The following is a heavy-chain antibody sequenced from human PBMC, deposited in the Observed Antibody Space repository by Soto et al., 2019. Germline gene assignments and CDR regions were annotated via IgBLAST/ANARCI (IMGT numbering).Heavy chain of an antibody. V-gene: IGHV1-2*02. D-gene: IGHD6-13*01. J-gene: IGHJ4*02. Sequence: ASVKVSCKASGYTFTGYYMHWVRQAPGQGLEWMGWINPNSGGTNYAQKFQGRVTMTRDTSISTAYMELSRLRSDDTAVYYCARGPSFYSSSWYSDYYFDYWGQGTRVTVSS. CDR3: ARGPSFYSSSWYSDYYFDY. CDR2: INPNSGGT. CDR1: GYTFTGYY.